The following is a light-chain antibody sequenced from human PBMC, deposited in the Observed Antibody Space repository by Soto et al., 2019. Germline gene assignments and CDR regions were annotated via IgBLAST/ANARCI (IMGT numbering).Light chain of an antibody. V-gene: IGKV4-1*01. CDR3: QQHYDSWT. J-gene: IGKJ1*01. Sequence: DMVITQSPDSLTVSLGERATINCKSSQSVLSSSNNKNYLVWYQQKPGQPPKLLISWASTRESGVPDRFSGSGSVSDFTLTIRRLQAEAVAVYYCQQHYDSWTFDQGTKVEIK. CDR2: WAS. CDR1: QSVLSSSNNKNY.